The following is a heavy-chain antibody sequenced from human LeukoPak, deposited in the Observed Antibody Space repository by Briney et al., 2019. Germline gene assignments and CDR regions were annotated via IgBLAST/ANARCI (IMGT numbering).Heavy chain of an antibody. CDR3: AKEDS. CDR2: INHSGST. D-gene: IGHD2-15*01. V-gene: IGHV4-34*01. J-gene: IGHJ5*02. CDR1: VGSFSGYY. Sequence: SETLSLTCAVYVGSFSGYYWSWIRQPPGKGLEWIGEINHSGSTNYNPSLKSRVTTSVDPSKNQVSLKVTSVTAEDTAVYYCAKEDSWGQGTLVTVSS.